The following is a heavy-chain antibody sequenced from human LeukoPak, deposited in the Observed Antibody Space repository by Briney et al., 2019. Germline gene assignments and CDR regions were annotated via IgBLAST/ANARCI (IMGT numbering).Heavy chain of an antibody. CDR1: GFTFDDYA. CDR2: ISWNSGSI. D-gene: IGHD4-17*01. Sequence: QSGGSLRLSCAASGFTFDDYAMHWVRQAPGKGLEWVSGISWNSGSIGYADSVKGRFTISRDNAKNSLYLQMNSLRAEDTALYYCAKDTDYGDPLGGADYWGQGTLVTVSS. V-gene: IGHV3-9*01. J-gene: IGHJ4*02. CDR3: AKDTDYGDPLGGADY.